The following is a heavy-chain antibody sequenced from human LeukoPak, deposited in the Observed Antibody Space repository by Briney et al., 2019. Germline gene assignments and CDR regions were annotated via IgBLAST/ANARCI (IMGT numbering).Heavy chain of an antibody. CDR1: GGSFSGDY. Sequence: SETLTLTCVVFGGSFSGDYWSWIRQPPGKGLEWIGXXXXXGSTNYNPSLKSRVTISVDTSKNQFFLNLTSVTAADTAVYYCARAKGVFTMVRGAPARAFDNWGQGTMVTVSS. CDR3: ARAKGVFTMVRGAPARAFDN. V-gene: IGHV4-34*01. J-gene: IGHJ3*02. D-gene: IGHD3-10*01. CDR2: XXXXGST.